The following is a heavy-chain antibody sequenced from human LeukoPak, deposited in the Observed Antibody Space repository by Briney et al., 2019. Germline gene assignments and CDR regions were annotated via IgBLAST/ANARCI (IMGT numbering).Heavy chain of an antibody. V-gene: IGHV4-4*07. J-gene: IGHJ3*02. CDR1: GGSISSYY. Sequence: PSETLSLTCTVSGGSISSYYWSWIRQPVGKGLEWIGRIYTSGSTNYNPSLKSRVTMSVDTSKNQFSLKLSSVTAADTAVYYCARVVVVAATYAFDIWGQGTMVTVSS. CDR3: ARVVVVAATYAFDI. CDR2: IYTSGST. D-gene: IGHD2-15*01.